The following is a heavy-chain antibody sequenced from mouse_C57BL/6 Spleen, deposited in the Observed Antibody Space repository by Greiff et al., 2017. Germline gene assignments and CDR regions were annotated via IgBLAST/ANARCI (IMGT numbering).Heavy chain of an antibody. V-gene: IGHV1-26*01. Sequence: VQLQQSGPELVKPGASVKISCKASGYTFTDYYMNWVKQSHGKSLEWIGDINPNNGGTSYNQKFKGKATLTVDKSSSTAYMEIRSLTSEDSAVYYCARRGYGGDAMDYWGQGTSVTVSS. CDR1: GYTFTDYY. D-gene: IGHD2-10*02. CDR3: ARRGYGGDAMDY. J-gene: IGHJ4*01. CDR2: INPNNGGT.